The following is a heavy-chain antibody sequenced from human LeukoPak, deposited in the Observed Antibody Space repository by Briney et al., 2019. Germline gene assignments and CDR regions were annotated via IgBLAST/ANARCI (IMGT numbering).Heavy chain of an antibody. V-gene: IGHV3-30*02. J-gene: IGHJ4*02. Sequence: GGSLRLSCAASGFTFSSYGMHWVRQAPGKGLEWVAFIRYDGSNKYYADSVKGRFTISRDNSKNTLYLQMNSLRAEDTAVYYCARAREVRFDYWGQGTLVTVSS. CDR1: GFTFSSYG. CDR2: IRYDGSNK. D-gene: IGHD1-26*01. CDR3: ARAREVRFDY.